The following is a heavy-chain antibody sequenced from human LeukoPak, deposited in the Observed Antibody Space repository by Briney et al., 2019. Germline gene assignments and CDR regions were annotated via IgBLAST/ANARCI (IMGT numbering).Heavy chain of an antibody. D-gene: IGHD1-14*01. CDR1: GFSFINAW. Sequence: GGSLRLSCAASGFSFINAWMTWVRQAPGKGLEWVSRIKSKTDGGTTDYAAPVKGRFTISRDDSENTLYLQMNNLQTEDTAVYYCATAYKYYFDYWGQGTLVTVSS. V-gene: IGHV3-15*01. CDR2: IKSKTDGGTT. CDR3: ATAYKYYFDY. J-gene: IGHJ4*02.